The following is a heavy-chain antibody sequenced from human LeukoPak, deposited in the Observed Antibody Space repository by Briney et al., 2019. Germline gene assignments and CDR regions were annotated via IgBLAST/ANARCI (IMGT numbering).Heavy chain of an antibody. Sequence: GGSLRLSCAASGFAFTSYALSWVRRAPGKRLEWASAISGSGGSTYYADSVKGRFTISRDNFKNTLYLQMNSLRAEDTAVYYCAKNNILTGYDLYYFDYWGQGTLVTVSS. CDR3: AKNNILTGYDLYYFDY. D-gene: IGHD3-9*01. CDR1: GFAFTSYA. J-gene: IGHJ4*02. V-gene: IGHV3-23*01. CDR2: ISGSGGST.